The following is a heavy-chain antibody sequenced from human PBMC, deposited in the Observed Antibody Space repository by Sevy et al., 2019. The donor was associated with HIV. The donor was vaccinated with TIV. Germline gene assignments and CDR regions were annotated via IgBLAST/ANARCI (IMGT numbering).Heavy chain of an antibody. CDR1: GFTFSSYA. V-gene: IGHV3-30-3*01. J-gene: IGHJ6*02. CDR2: ISYDGSNK. Sequence: GGSLRLSCAASGFTFSSYAMHWVRQAPGKGLEWVAVISYDGSNKYYADSVKGRFTISSDNSKNTRYLQMDGLRAEDTALYYCARDDEPDYYYFDMDVWGQGTTVTVSS. CDR3: ARDDEPDYYYFDMDV.